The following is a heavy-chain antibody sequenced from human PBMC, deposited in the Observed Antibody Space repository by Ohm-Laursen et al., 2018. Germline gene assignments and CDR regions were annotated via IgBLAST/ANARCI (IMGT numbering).Heavy chain of an antibody. D-gene: IGHD1-26*01. CDR2: IYSGGST. V-gene: IGHV3-66*01. CDR3: ASWYSGSYYNDY. Sequence: GSLRLSCAASGFTVSSNYMSWVRQAPGKGLEWVSVIYSGGSTYYADSVKGRFTISRDNSKNTLYLQMNSLRAEDTAVYYCASWYSGSYYNDYWGQGTLVTVSS. CDR1: GFTVSSNY. J-gene: IGHJ4*02.